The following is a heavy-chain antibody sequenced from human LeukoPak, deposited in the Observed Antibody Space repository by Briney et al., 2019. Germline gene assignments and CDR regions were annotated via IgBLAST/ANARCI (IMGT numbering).Heavy chain of an antibody. Sequence: PSETLSLTCAVYGGSFSGYYWSWIRQPPGKGLEWIGETNHSGSTNYNPSLKSRVTISVDTSKNQFSLKLSSVTAADTAVYYCARGFSSWSRLTGWFDPWGQGTLVTVSS. V-gene: IGHV4-34*01. CDR1: GGSFSGYY. D-gene: IGHD6-13*01. J-gene: IGHJ5*02. CDR3: ARGFSSWSRLTGWFDP. CDR2: TNHSGST.